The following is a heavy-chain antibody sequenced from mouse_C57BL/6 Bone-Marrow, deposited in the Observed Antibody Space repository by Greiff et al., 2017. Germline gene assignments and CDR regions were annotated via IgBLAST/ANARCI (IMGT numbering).Heavy chain of an antibody. D-gene: IGHD1-1*01. CDR3: TRSLIYYGTNY. Sequence: EVQLQQSGAELVKPGASVKLSCTASGFNIKDYYIHWVKQRTEQGLEWIGRIDPEDGETKYAPKFQDKATITAATSSTTAYLQLSILTSEDTAVYYCTRSLIYYGTNYWGQGTTLTVSS. J-gene: IGHJ2*01. CDR2: IDPEDGET. CDR1: GFNIKDYY. V-gene: IGHV14-2*01.